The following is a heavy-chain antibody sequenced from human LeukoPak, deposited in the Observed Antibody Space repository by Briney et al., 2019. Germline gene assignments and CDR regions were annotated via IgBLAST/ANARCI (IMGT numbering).Heavy chain of an antibody. Sequence: SETLSLTCAVYGGSFSGYYWSWIRQPPGKGLEWIGEINHSGSTNYNPSLKSRVTISVDTSKNQFSLKLSSVTAADTAVYYCARGRGYYDSSGYLLSWGQGTLVTVSS. V-gene: IGHV4-34*01. J-gene: IGHJ4*02. CDR3: ARGRGYYDSSGYLLS. CDR2: INHSGST. CDR1: GGSFSGYY. D-gene: IGHD3-22*01.